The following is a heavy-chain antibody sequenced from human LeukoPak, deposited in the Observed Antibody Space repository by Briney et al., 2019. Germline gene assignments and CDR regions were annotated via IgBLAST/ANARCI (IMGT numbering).Heavy chain of an antibody. V-gene: IGHV4-39*07. J-gene: IGHJ6*02. Sequence: SETLSLTCTVSGGSISSGGYYWSWIRQPPGKGLEWIGEINHSGSTNYNPSLKSRVTISVDTSKNQFSLRLSSVTAADTAVYYWGRGGGEYQLLLSYSYGMDVWGQGTTVTVSS. CDR2: INHSGST. CDR1: GGSISSGGYY. CDR3: GRGGGEYQLLLSYSYGMDV. D-gene: IGHD2-2*01.